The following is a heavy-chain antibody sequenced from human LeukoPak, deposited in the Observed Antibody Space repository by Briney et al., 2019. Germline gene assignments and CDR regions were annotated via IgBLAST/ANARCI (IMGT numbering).Heavy chain of an antibody. CDR3: ARDLSPYYDLDY. CDR2: IKEDGSEK. CDR1: GFTFSYHW. J-gene: IGHJ4*02. D-gene: IGHD3-22*01. V-gene: IGHV3-7*01. Sequence: PGGSLRLSCAVSGFTFSYHWMTWVRQAPGKGLEWVGNIKEDGSEKYYVDSVKGRFTISRDNAKNSLYLQMNSLRAEDTAVYFCARDLSPYYDLDYWGQGTLVTVSS.